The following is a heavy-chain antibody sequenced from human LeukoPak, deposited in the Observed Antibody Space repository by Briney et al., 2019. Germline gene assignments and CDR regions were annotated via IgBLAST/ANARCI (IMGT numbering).Heavy chain of an antibody. Sequence: PSETLSLTCAVYGGSFSGYYWSWIRQPPGKGLEWIGEINHSGSTNYNPSLKSRVTISVDTSKNQFSLKLSSVTAADTAVYYCARGKMTVTTYPALDYWGQGTLVTVSS. CDR3: ARGKMTVTTYPALDY. V-gene: IGHV4-34*01. D-gene: IGHD4-17*01. CDR2: INHSGST. J-gene: IGHJ4*02. CDR1: GGSFSGYY.